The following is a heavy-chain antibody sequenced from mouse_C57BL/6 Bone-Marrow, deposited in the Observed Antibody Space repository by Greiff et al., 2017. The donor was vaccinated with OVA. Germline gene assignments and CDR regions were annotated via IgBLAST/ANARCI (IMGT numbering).Heavy chain of an antibody. D-gene: IGHD2-4*01. CDR2: IYPGSGST. CDR3: ARGEGAIGLRRGGFAY. V-gene: IGHV1-55*01. J-gene: IGHJ3*01. CDR1: GYTFTSYW. Sequence: VQLQQPGAELVKPGASVKMSCKASGYTFTSYWITWVKQRPGQGLEWIGDIYPGSGSTNYNEKFKSKATLTVDTSSSTAYMQLSSLTSEDSAVYYCARGEGAIGLRRGGFAYWGQGTLVTVSA.